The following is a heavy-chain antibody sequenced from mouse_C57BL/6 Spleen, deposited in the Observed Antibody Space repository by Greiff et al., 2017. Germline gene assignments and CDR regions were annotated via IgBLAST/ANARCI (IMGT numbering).Heavy chain of an antibody. CDR3: ARSYYGSSHYWYFDV. CDR1: GYTFTSYW. J-gene: IGHJ1*03. D-gene: IGHD1-1*01. CDR2: IDPNSGGT. Sequence: QVQLQQPGAELVKPGASVKLSCKASGYTFTSYWMHWVKQRPGRGLEWIGRIDPNSGGTKYNEKFKSKATLTVDKPSSTAYMQLSSLTSEDSAVYCCARSYYGSSHYWYFDVWGTGTTVTVSS. V-gene: IGHV1-72*01.